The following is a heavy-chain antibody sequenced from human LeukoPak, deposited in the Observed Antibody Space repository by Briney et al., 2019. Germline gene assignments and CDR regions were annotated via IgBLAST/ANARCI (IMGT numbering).Heavy chain of an antibody. V-gene: IGHV3-53*01. CDR1: GFIVSNNY. CDR2: IYSGGTT. Sequence: GGSLRLSCAASGFIVSNNYMSWVRQAPGKGLERLSVIYSGGTTYYADSVKGRFTISRDNFKNTLYLQMNNLRAEDTAVYYCASAKDTAMVDDAFDIWGQGTMVTVSS. J-gene: IGHJ3*02. CDR3: ASAKDTAMVDDAFDI. D-gene: IGHD5-18*01.